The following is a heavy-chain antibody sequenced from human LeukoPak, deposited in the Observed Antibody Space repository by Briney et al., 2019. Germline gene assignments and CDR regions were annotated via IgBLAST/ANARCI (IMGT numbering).Heavy chain of an antibody. CDR1: GGTFSSYA. Sequence: ASVKVSCKASGGTFSSYAISWVRQAPGQGLEWMGGIIPIFGTANYAQKFQGRVTITADESTSTAYMELRSLRSEDTAVYYCARDNLELRGNFDYWGQGTLVTVSS. D-gene: IGHD1-7*01. J-gene: IGHJ4*02. CDR2: IIPIFGTA. CDR3: ARDNLELRGNFDY. V-gene: IGHV1-69*13.